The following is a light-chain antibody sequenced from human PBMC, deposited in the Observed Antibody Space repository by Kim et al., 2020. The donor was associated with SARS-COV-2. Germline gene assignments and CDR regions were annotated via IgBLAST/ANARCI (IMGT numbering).Light chain of an antibody. J-gene: IGKJ5*01. Sequence: EIVLTQSPGPLSLSPGETATLSCRASQTVADNYVAWYRLRPGQPPRLLIYGALHRGTGIPDRFSGAASGTSFTLTISRLEPEDFTLYFCQQYGSSPITFGRGTRLEIK. V-gene: IGKV3-20*01. CDR3: QQYGSSPIT. CDR2: GAL. CDR1: QTVADNY.